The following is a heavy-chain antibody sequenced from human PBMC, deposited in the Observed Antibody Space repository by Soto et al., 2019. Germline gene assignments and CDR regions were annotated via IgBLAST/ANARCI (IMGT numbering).Heavy chain of an antibody. CDR3: ARLARPYYYDTSGFFKDNGFEP. D-gene: IGHD3-22*01. V-gene: IGHV1-69*01. CDR2: IIPIVETP. CDR1: GGTFNSSD. J-gene: IGHJ5*02. Sequence: QVQLVQSGAEVKKPGSSMKVSCKASGGTFNSSDINWVRQAPGQGLEWMGGIIPIVETPKYAQKFQGRVTITADESKNTVLRELSQLRSEETAMYYGARLARPYYYDTSGFFKDNGFEPWGQGTQLTVSS.